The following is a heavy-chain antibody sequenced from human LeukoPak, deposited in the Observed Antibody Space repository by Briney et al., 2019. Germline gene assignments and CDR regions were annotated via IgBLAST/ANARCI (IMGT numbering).Heavy chain of an antibody. Sequence: ASVKVSCKVSGYALTQLSVHWVRQAPGKGLEWMGGFDVEDGEIIYAQKFQGRVTMTEDTSTDTAYMELSSLRSEDTAVYYCATNRQIMILGVVIMPAFDIWGQGTMVTVSS. CDR3: ATNRQIMILGVVIMPAFDI. D-gene: IGHD3-3*01. CDR2: FDVEDGEI. J-gene: IGHJ3*02. V-gene: IGHV1-24*01. CDR1: GYALTQLS.